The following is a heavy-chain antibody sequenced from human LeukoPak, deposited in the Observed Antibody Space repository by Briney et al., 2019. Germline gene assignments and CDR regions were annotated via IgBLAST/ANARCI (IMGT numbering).Heavy chain of an antibody. J-gene: IGHJ4*02. CDR1: GFTFSSYA. D-gene: IGHD6-13*01. CDR2: ISGSGGST. CDR3: ARGGQQLVFVY. V-gene: IGHV3-23*01. Sequence: GGSLRLSCAASGFTFSSYAMSWVRQAPGKGLEWVSAISGSGGSTYYADSVKGRFTISRDNSKNTLYLQMNSLRAEDTAVYYCARGGQQLVFVYWGQGTLVTVSS.